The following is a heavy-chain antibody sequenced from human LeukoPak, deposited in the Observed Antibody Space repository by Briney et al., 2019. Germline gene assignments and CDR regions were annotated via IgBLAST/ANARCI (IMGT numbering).Heavy chain of an antibody. V-gene: IGHV4-34*01. J-gene: IGHJ5*02. CDR3: ARAPQGWFDP. Sequence: SETLSLTCAVYGGSFSGYYWSWIRQPPGKGLEWIGSIYYSGSTYYNPSLKSRVTISVDTSKNQFSLKLSSVTAADTAVYYCARAPQGWFDPWGQGTLVTVSS. CDR1: GGSFSGYY. CDR2: IYYSGST.